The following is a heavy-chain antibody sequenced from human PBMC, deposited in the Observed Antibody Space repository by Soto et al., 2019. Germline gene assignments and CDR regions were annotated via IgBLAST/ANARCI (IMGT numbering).Heavy chain of an antibody. J-gene: IGHJ6*02. Sequence: SETLSLTCTVSGGSISSGGYYWSWIRQHPGKGLEWIGYIYYSGSTYYNPSLKGRVTISVDTSKNQFSLKLSSVTAADTAVYYCARAPMVRGYLYYYYYGMDVWGQGTTVTVSS. CDR2: IYYSGST. CDR1: GGSISSGGYY. V-gene: IGHV4-31*03. D-gene: IGHD3-10*01. CDR3: ARAPMVRGYLYYYYYGMDV.